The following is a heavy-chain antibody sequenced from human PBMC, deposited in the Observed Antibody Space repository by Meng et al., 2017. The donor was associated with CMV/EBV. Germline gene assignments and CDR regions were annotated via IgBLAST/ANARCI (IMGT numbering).Heavy chain of an antibody. CDR3: ARGEQLAGAFDI. D-gene: IGHD6-6*01. J-gene: IGHJ3*02. V-gene: IGHV1-2*02. CDR1: GYTFTGYY. Sequence: ASVKVSCKASGYTFTGYYMHWVRQAPGQGLEWMGWINPNSGGTNYAQKFQGRVTMTRDTSISTVYMELSSLRSEDTAVYYCARGEQLAGAFDIWGQGTMVTVSS. CDR2: INPNSGGT.